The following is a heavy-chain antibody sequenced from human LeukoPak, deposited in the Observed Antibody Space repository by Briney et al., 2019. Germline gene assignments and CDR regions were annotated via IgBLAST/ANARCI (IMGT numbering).Heavy chain of an antibody. V-gene: IGHV5-51*01. CDR3: ARLRDSSGYYLDY. CDR1: GYSFTSYW. Sequence: GASLKISCKGSGYSFTSYWIGWVRQLPGKGLEWMGIIYPGDSDTRYSPSFQGQVTISADKSISTAYLQWSSLKASDTAMYYCARLRDSSGYYLDYWGQGTLVTVSS. CDR2: IYPGDSDT. J-gene: IGHJ4*02. D-gene: IGHD3-22*01.